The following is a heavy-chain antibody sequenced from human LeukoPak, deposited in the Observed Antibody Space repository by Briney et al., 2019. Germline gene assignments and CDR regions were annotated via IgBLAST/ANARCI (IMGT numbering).Heavy chain of an antibody. CDR1: GGSISSSSYY. CDR2: IYYSGST. CDR3: ARLRGPFDY. J-gene: IGHJ4*02. Sequence: SETLSLTCTVSGGSISSSSYYWGWIRQPPGKGLEWIGNIYYSGSTYSNPSLKSRVTISVDTSKNQFSLKLSSVTAADTAVYYCARLRGPFDYWGQGTLVTVSS. V-gene: IGHV4-39*01.